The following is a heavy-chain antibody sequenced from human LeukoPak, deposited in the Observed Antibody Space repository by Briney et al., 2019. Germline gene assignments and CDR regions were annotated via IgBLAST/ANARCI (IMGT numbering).Heavy chain of an antibody. D-gene: IGHD3-10*01. CDR3: ARRITLIRGVKTYYYYGMDV. V-gene: IGHV4-59*08. Sequence: PESLCLTCAVSVGSINSDYWGWISQPPQKRVGRSGYIYSIGSTNYNSSLKSLVTILVDTSKHHSTLKLSFLTNGDTAVYFCARRITLIRGVKTYYYYGMDVRGQGTTVTVSS. CDR1: VGSINSDY. CDR2: IYSIGST. J-gene: IGHJ6*02.